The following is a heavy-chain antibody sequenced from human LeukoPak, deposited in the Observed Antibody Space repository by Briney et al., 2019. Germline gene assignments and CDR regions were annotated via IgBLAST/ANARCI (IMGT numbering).Heavy chain of an antibody. CDR2: TYYKSKWFN. V-gene: IGHV6-1*01. D-gene: IGHD2-15*01. CDR3: GIATYDAFDI. Sequence: SQTLSLTCAISGDSVSSNSAAWNWIRQSPSRGLEWLGRTYYKSKWFNDYAVSVKSRITINPDTSENQFSLQLNSVTPEDTAVYYCGIATYDAFDIWGQGTMVTVSS. CDR1: GDSVSSNSAA. J-gene: IGHJ3*02.